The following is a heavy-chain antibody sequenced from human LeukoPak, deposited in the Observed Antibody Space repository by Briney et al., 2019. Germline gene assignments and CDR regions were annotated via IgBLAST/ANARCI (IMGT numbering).Heavy chain of an antibody. CDR3: ARSRAVAGTFDY. Sequence: GASVKVSCKASGYTFTSYGISWVRQAPGQGLEWMGWISAYNDNTNYAQKLQGRVTMITDTSTSTAYMELRSLRSDDTAVYYCARSRAVAGTFDYWGQGTLVTVSS. CDR1: GYTFTSYG. V-gene: IGHV1-18*01. J-gene: IGHJ4*02. CDR2: ISAYNDNT. D-gene: IGHD6-19*01.